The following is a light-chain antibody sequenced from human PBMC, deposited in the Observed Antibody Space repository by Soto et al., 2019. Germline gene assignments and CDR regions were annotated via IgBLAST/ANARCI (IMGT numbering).Light chain of an antibody. Sequence: EIVLTQSPATLSLSPGERATLSCRASQSVSSYLAWYQQKPGQAPRLLIYDASNRATGIPARFSGSGSGTDFPLTISSLEPEDFAVYYCQQRITFGQGTRLEIK. V-gene: IGKV3-11*01. CDR1: QSVSSY. CDR2: DAS. J-gene: IGKJ5*01. CDR3: QQRIT.